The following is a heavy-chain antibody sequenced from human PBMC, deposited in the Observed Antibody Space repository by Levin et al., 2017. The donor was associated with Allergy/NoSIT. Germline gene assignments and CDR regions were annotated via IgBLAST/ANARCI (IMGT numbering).Heavy chain of an antibody. CDR3: ARQHPLAFNWFDP. CDR2: ISYDGSNK. Sequence: GGSLRLSCAASGFTFSSYAMHWVRQAPGKGMEWVAVISYDGSNKYYADSVKGRFTISRDNSKNTLYLQMNSLRAEDTAVYYCARQHPLAFNWFDPWGQGTLVTVSS. CDR1: GFTFSSYA. V-gene: IGHV3-30-3*01. J-gene: IGHJ5*02.